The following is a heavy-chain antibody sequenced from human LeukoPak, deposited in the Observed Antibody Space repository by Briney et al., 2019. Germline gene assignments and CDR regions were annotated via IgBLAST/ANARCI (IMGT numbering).Heavy chain of an antibody. CDR3: ARKEGGQLANTRRWFDP. V-gene: IGHV4-34*01. D-gene: IGHD6-13*01. Sequence: PSETLSLTCAVYGESFSDYYWSWIRQPPGKGLEWIGEINHTGSTNYNPSLKSRVTISVDTSKNQFSLKLRSVTAADTAVYYCARKEGGQLANTRRWFDPWGQGTLVTVSS. J-gene: IGHJ5*02. CDR1: GESFSDYY. CDR2: INHTGST.